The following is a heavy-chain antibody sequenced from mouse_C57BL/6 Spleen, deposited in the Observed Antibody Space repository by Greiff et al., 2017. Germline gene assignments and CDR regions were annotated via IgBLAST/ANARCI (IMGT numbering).Heavy chain of an antibody. CDR2: INPSNGGT. Sequence: QVQLQQPGTELVKPGASVQLSCKASGYTFTSYWMHWVKQRPGQGLEWLGNINPSNGGTKYNDKFKSKATLTVDKSSSTAYMQISSLTSEDSAVYYCARSGYGPPYWGQGTLVTVSA. D-gene: IGHD3-1*01. CDR3: ARSGYGPPY. V-gene: IGHV1-53*01. CDR1: GYTFTSYW. J-gene: IGHJ3*01.